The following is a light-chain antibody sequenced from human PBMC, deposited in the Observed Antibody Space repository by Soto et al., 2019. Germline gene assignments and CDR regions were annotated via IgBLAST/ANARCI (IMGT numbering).Light chain of an antibody. J-gene: IGLJ2*01. Sequence: QSVLTQPRSVSGSPGQSVTISCTGTASDVGGYSYVSWYQQHPGKVPKLIIYDVSKWPSGVPDRFSGSKSGNTASLTISGLQAEDEGDYYCSSYTSSFTVVFGGGTKLTVL. CDR3: SSYTSSFTVV. CDR1: ASDVGGYSY. V-gene: IGLV2-11*01. CDR2: DVS.